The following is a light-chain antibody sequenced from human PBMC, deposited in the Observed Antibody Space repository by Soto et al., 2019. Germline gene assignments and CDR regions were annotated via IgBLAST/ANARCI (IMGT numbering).Light chain of an antibody. CDR2: DVS. CDR1: SSNVGGYNY. J-gene: IGLJ1*01. CDR3: SSYTTSNTRQIV. V-gene: IGLV2-14*03. Sequence: QSVLAQPASVSGSPGQSITSSCTGTSSNVGGYNYLSWYQHHPGKAPKLMIFDVSNRPSGVSNRFSGSKSGNTASLTISGLQPEDEADYYCSSYTTSNTRQIVFGTGTKVTVL.